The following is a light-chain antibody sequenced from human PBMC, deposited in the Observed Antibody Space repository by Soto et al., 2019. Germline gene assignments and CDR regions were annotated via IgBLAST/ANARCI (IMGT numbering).Light chain of an antibody. V-gene: IGKV3D-15*01. CDR1: QTVAKN. J-gene: IGKJ3*01. CDR2: GAS. CDR3: QQYNTWPPPSES. Sequence: EIVMTQSPAILSVSPGERATLSCRASQTVAKNLAWYQQKPGQPPRLLIYGASTRATSVPARFSGSGSGTEFTLTISSLPSEDFAIYYCQQYNTWPPPSESVGPGPKVDIK.